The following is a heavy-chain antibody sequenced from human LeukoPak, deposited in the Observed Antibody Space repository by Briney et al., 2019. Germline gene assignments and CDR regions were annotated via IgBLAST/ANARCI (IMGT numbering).Heavy chain of an antibody. D-gene: IGHD3-22*01. J-gene: IGHJ4*02. CDR1: GFTFSSNS. V-gene: IGHV3-21*01. CDR3: ASGYYDSSGYAY. CDR2: ISSSSTYI. Sequence: GGSLRLSCAASGFTFSSNSMNWVGLSPGKGLEWVSFISSSSTYIYYADAVKGRFTISRDNAKNSLYLQMNSLRAEDTAVYYCASGYYDSSGYAYWGQGTLVTVSS.